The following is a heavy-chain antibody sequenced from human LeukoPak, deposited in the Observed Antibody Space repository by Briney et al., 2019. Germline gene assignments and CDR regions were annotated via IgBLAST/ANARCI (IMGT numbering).Heavy chain of an antibody. J-gene: IGHJ5*02. CDR2: IYYSGST. D-gene: IGHD3-10*01. CDR3: ASLYYYGSGSHPRGWFDP. CDR1: GGSISSGGYY. Sequence: SETLSLTCTVSGGSISSGGYYWSWIRQHPGKGLEWLGYIYYSGSTYYNPSLKSRVTISVDTSKNQFSLKLSSVTAADTAVYYCASLYYYGSGSHPRGWFDPWGQGTLVTVSS. V-gene: IGHV4-31*03.